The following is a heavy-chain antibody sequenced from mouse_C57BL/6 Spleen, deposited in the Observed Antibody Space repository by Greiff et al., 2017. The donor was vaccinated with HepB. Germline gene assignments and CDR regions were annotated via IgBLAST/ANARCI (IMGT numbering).Heavy chain of an antibody. CDR1: GFTFSSYA. Sequence: EVQVVESGGGLVKPGGSLKLSCAASGFTFSSYAMSWVRQTPEKRLEWVATISDGGSYTYYPDNVKGRFTISRDNAKNNLYLQMSHLKSEDTAMYYCARDDYYGNTYWGQGTLVTVSA. CDR3: ARDDYYGNTY. J-gene: IGHJ3*01. CDR2: ISDGGSYT. V-gene: IGHV5-4*01. D-gene: IGHD1-1*01.